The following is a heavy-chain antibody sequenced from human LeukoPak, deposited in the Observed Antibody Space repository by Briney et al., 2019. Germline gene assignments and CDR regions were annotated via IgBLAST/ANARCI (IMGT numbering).Heavy chain of an antibody. CDR1: GGTFSSYA. Sequence: SVKVSCKASGGTFSSYAISWVRQAPGQGLEWMGRIIPIFGTANYAQKFQGRVTITTDESTSTAYMELSSLRSEDTAVYYCASRYSSGWFYNGLDYWGQGTLVTVSS. CDR3: ASRYSSGWFYNGLDY. CDR2: IIPIFGTA. J-gene: IGHJ4*02. V-gene: IGHV1-69*05. D-gene: IGHD6-13*01.